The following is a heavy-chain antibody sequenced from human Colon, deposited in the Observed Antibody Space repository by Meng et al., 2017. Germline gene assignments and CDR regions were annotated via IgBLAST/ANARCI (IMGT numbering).Heavy chain of an antibody. CDR3: ARGAAVGGRRYDH. Sequence: LRLLESVPGLVKTSGTPLLTATASSGSIRSLDYYWGWIRQSPGKGLEWIGRVYYSGSTSYNPSLQSRATISTDTSKKQIFLKLNGVTAADTAVYYCARGAAVGGRRYDHWGQGTLVTVSS. CDR2: VYYSGST. CDR1: SGSIRSLDYY. D-gene: IGHD6-19*01. V-gene: IGHV4-39*07. J-gene: IGHJ4*02.